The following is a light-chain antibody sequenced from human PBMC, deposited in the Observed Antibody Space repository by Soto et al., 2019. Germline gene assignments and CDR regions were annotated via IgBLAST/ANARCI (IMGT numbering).Light chain of an antibody. V-gene: IGKV3-20*01. CDR3: QQYGNSPYT. CDR1: QSVGSS. CDR2: SAS. Sequence: EIVMTQSPATLSVSPGERATLSCRASQSVGSSLAWYQQEPGQAPRLLIYSASSRATGIPDRFSGSGSGTDFTLTISRLEPEDFAVYYCQQYGNSPYTFGQGTKVDI. J-gene: IGKJ2*01.